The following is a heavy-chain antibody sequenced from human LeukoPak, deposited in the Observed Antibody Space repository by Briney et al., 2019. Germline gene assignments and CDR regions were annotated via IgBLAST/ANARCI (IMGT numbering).Heavy chain of an antibody. D-gene: IGHD3-22*01. Sequence: PGGSRRLSCAASGFTFSSYAMHWVRQAPGKGLEWVAVISYDGSNKYYADSVKGRFTISRDNSKNTLYLQMNSLRAEDTAVYYCARGTYYYDSSGYADYWGQGTLVTVSS. CDR3: ARGTYYYDSSGYADY. CDR2: ISYDGSNK. V-gene: IGHV3-30*04. J-gene: IGHJ4*02. CDR1: GFTFSSYA.